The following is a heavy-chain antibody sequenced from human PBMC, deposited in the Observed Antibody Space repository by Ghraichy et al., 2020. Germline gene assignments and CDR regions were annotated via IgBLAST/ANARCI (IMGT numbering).Heavy chain of an antibody. D-gene: IGHD4-11*01. CDR1: GYTFTSYG. Sequence: ASVKVSCKASGYTFTSYGISWVRQAPGQGLEWMGWISAYNGNTNYAQKLQGRVTMTTDTSTSTAYMELRSLRSDDTAVYYCARDRQYSSYYYYGMDVWGQGTTVTVSS. V-gene: IGHV1-18*04. CDR3: ARDRQYSSYYYYGMDV. CDR2: ISAYNGNT. J-gene: IGHJ6*02.